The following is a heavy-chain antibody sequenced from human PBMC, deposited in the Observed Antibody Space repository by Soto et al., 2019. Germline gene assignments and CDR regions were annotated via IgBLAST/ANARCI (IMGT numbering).Heavy chain of an antibody. CDR3: ARALLGYGDYSH. CDR1: GDSISSYY. CDR2: IYYNGST. D-gene: IGHD4-17*01. Sequence: SETLSLTCTVSGDSISSYYWSWFRQPPGKGLEWIGFIYYNGSTNYNFSLKSRVTISVDTSKNQFSLKLRSVTAADTAVYYCARALLGYGDYSHRGQGSLVTVSS. V-gene: IGHV4-59*01. J-gene: IGHJ4*02.